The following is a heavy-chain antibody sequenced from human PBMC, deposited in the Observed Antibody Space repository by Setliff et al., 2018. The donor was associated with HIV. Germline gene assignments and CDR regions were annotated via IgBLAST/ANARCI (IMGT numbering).Heavy chain of an antibody. CDR3: ARVRGRYYYHYAMDV. J-gene: IGHJ6*02. CDR1: GGSISSYY. D-gene: IGHD3-10*01. V-gene: IGHV4-59*12. Sequence: PSETLSLTCTVSGGSISSYYWSWIRQPPGKGLEWIGYIYYSGSTNYNPSLKSRVTISVDTSKNQFSLKLSSVTAADTAVYYCARVRGRYYYHYAMDVWGQGTTVTVSS. CDR2: IYYSGST.